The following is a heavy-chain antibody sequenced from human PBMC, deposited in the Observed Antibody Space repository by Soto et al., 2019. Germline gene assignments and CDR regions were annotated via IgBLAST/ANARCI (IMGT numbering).Heavy chain of an antibody. V-gene: IGHV4-30-4*01. CDR3: AFLRSETDQNFSDP. D-gene: IGHD4-17*01. CDR2: IYHSGNT. J-gene: IGHJ5*02. Sequence: SETLSLTCSVSGGSISSADHYWTWIRQPPGKGLEWTGYIYHSGNTHYNPSLKSRITISIDTSTNRFSLNLTSVTAADTAVYFCAFLRSETDQNFSDPAGQRAVVTVAS. CDR1: GGSISSADHY.